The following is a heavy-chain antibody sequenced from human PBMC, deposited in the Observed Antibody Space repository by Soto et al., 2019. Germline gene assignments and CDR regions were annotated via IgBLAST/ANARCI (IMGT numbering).Heavy chain of an antibody. J-gene: IGHJ4*02. V-gene: IGHV4-39*01. Sequence: QLQLQESGPGLVKPSETLSLTCTVSGGSISSSSYYWGWIRQPPGKGLEWIGSIYYSGSTYYNPSLKSRVTISVDTSKNQFSLKLSSVTAADTAVYYCARHRQQLVVEGPGSQTVHHRPNTQFDYWGQGTLVTVSS. CDR3: ARHRQQLVVEGPGSQTVHHRPNTQFDY. CDR2: IYYSGST. D-gene: IGHD6-6*01. CDR1: GGSISSSSYY.